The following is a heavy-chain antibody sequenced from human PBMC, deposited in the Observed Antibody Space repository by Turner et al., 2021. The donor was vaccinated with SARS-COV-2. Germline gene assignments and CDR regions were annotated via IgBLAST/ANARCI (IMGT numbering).Heavy chain of an antibody. CDR1: GFTFSSYG. D-gene: IGHD4-17*01. CDR3: ARDPFSVTSVYGDYFY. CDR2: IWYDGTNK. Sequence: QVQLVESGGGVVQPGRSMRLSCAASGFTFSSYGMHWVRQAPGKGLEWGAIIWYDGTNKYYADSVKGRFTISRDNSKNTLYLQMNSLRAEDTAVYYCARDPFSVTSVYGDYFYWGQGTLVTVSS. V-gene: IGHV3-33*01. J-gene: IGHJ4*02.